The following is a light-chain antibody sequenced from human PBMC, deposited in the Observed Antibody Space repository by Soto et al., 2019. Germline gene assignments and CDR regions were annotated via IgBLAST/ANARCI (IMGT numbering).Light chain of an antibody. CDR1: SSDVGTYNY. CDR3: SSYTSINTLV. Sequence: QSSLTQPASVSGSPGQSITISCTGTSSDVGTYNYVSWYQQHPAKAPKLMIFEVSNRPSGVSNRFSGSKSGNTASLTISGLQAEDEADYYCSSYTSINTLVFGGGTKVTVL. CDR2: EVS. V-gene: IGLV2-14*01. J-gene: IGLJ3*02.